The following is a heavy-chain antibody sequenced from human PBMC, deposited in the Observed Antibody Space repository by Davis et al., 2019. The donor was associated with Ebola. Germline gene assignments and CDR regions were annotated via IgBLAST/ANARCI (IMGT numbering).Heavy chain of an antibody. CDR3: ARGSLSSGWFQEYYFDS. D-gene: IGHD6-19*01. V-gene: IGHV3-30*03. CDR2: ISYDGSNK. J-gene: IGHJ4*02. Sequence: GGSLRLSCAASGFTFSSYGMHWVRQAPGKGLEWVAVISYDGSNKYYADSVKGRFTISRDDAKNSLYLQMNNLRDEDTAVYYCARGSLSSGWFQEYYFDSWGQGTLVTVSS. CDR1: GFTFSSYG.